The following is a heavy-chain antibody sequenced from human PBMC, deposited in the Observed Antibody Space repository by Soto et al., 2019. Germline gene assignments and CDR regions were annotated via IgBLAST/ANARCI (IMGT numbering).Heavy chain of an antibody. J-gene: IGHJ5*02. CDR3: ATSVQMATIPDL. CDR1: GGSLSRIGYY. D-gene: IGHD5-12*01. Sequence: PSETLSLTCTVSGGSLSRIGYYWSWIRQHPAKGLEWVGYISNSGSTYYNPSLKSRVAMSIDTSKNHVSLTLTSLTAADTAIYYCATSVQMATIPDLWGQVTRVTVSS. V-gene: IGHV4-31*03. CDR2: ISNSGST.